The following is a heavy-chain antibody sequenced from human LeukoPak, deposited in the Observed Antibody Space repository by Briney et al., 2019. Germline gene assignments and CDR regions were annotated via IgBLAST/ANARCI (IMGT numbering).Heavy chain of an antibody. D-gene: IGHD1-26*01. CDR1: GFTFSNAW. J-gene: IGHJ3*02. CDR3: TTAEWELREAFDI. CDR2: IKSKTDGGTT. Sequence: PGGSLRLSCAASGFTFSNAWMSWVRQAPGKGLEWVGRIKSKTDGGTTDYAAPVKGRFTISRDDSKNTLYLQMNSLKTEDTAVYYCTTAEWELREAFDIWGQGTMVTVSS. V-gene: IGHV3-15*01.